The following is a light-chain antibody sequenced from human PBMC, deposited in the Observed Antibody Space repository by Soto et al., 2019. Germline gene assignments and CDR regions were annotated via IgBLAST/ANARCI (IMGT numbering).Light chain of an antibody. CDR2: AAS. CDR3: LQHNTYPSIT. Sequence: EIQMTHTPPSLSRREGARVSITGRASRRIINALGWYQQKPGKAPKHLIYAASSLPRGVPSRFSGSGSGTEFTLTITSLQPEEFATNYCLQHNTYPSITFGQGTRLEIK. CDR1: RRIINA. V-gene: IGKV1-17*01. J-gene: IGKJ5*01.